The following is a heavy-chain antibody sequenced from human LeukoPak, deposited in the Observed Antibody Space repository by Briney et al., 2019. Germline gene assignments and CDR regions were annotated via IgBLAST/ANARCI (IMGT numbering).Heavy chain of an antibody. CDR2: IRYDRSNK. D-gene: IGHD2-2*02. V-gene: IGHV3-30*02. CDR3: AKSSDSDIVVVPATIRLDY. CDR1: GFTFSSYG. Sequence: PGGSLRLSCAASGFTFSSYGMHWVRQAPGKGLEWVAFIRYDRSNKYYADSVKGRFTISRDNSKNTLYLQMNSLRAEDTAVYYCAKSSDSDIVVVPATIRLDYWGQGTLVIVSS. J-gene: IGHJ4*02.